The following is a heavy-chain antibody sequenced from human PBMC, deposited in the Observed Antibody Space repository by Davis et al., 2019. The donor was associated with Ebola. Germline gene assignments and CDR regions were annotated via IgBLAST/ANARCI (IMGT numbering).Heavy chain of an antibody. CDR2: INHSGST. CDR1: GGSFSGFS. J-gene: IGHJ3*02. V-gene: IGHV4-34*01. Sequence: PSETLSLTCAVYGGSFSGFSWSWIRQPPGKGLEWIGEINHSGSTNYNPSLKSRVTISVDTSKNQFSLKLSSVTAADTAVYYCARDSSSGYYLDAFDIWGQGTMVTVSS. CDR3: ARDSSSGYYLDAFDI. D-gene: IGHD3-22*01.